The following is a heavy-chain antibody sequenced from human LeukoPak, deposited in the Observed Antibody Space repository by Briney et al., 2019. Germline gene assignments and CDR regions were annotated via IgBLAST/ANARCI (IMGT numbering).Heavy chain of an antibody. Sequence: GGSPRLSCAASGFTLSSNYMSWVRQAPGKGLEWVSVIYSGGSTYYAESVKGRFTISRDNAKNSLYLQMNSLRAEDTAVYYCARDRLGGDYWGQGTLVTVSS. CDR2: IYSGGST. CDR1: GFTLSSNY. V-gene: IGHV3-66*01. J-gene: IGHJ4*02. CDR3: ARDRLGGDY.